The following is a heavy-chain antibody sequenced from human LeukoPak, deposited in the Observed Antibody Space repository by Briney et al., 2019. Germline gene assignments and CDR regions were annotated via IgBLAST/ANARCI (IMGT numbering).Heavy chain of an antibody. D-gene: IGHD6-13*01. CDR1: GFTFISYA. J-gene: IGHJ3*02. Sequence: GGSLRLSCAASGFTFISYAMSWVRQPPGKGLEWVSSISGSGGSTYDADSVKGRFTISRDNSKNTLDLQMNSLRADDTAVYYCARDWPSEWQQLPDYDAVDIWGQGTMVTVSS. V-gene: IGHV3-23*01. CDR3: ARDWPSEWQQLPDYDAVDI. CDR2: ISGSGGST.